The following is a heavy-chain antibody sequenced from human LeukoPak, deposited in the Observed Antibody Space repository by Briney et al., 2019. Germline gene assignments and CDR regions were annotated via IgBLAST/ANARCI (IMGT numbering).Heavy chain of an antibody. Sequence: ASVKVSCKVSGYTLTELSMHWVRQAPGQGLEWMGWINPNSGGTNYAQKFQGRVTMTRDTSISTAYMELSRLRSDDTAVYYCARERIAARRPLDYWGQGTLVTVSS. J-gene: IGHJ4*02. D-gene: IGHD6-6*01. CDR2: INPNSGGT. CDR1: GYTLTELS. V-gene: IGHV1-2*02. CDR3: ARERIAARRPLDY.